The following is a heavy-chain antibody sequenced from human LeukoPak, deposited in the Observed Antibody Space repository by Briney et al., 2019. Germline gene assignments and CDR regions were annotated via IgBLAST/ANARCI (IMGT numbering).Heavy chain of an antibody. V-gene: IGHV3-74*01. CDR3: ARGSYGLDV. CDR1: GFTFSSYW. J-gene: IGHJ6*02. CDR2: INSDGSST. Sequence: GGSLRLSCAASGFTFSSYWMHWVRQGPGKGLVWVPRINSDGSSTSYADSVKGRFTISRDNAKNTLFLQMNSLRAEDTAVYYCARGSYGLDVWGQGTTVTVSS.